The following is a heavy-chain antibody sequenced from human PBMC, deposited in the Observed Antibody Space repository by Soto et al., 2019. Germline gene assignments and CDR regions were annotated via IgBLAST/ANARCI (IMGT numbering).Heavy chain of an antibody. V-gene: IGHV3-7*01. D-gene: IGHD2-15*01. Sequence: GESLKISCAASGFTFSSYWMSWVRRAPGKGLEWVANIKQDGSEKYYVDSVKGRFTISRDNAKNSLYLHMNSLRVEDTAPYDCTRAEGGSWYSIPCEHCLDFWGQGTTVTVSS. CDR2: IKQDGSEK. J-gene: IGHJ6*02. CDR3: TRAEGGSWYSIPCEHCLDF. CDR1: GFTFSSYW.